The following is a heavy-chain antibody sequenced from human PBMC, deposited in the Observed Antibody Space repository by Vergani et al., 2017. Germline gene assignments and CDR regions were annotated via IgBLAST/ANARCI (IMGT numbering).Heavy chain of an antibody. J-gene: IGHJ4*02. V-gene: IGHV1-46*03. CDR2: INPSGGHT. CDR3: ARGDYGILTGYRY. D-gene: IGHD3-9*01. CDR1: GYTFSNYY. Sequence: QVQVVQSGAEVKKSGASVKVSCKTSGYTFSNYYMLGVRRAPGQGFEGMGIINPSGGHTNYAQTVQGRVTMTRDTSTSTVYMELSSLRSEDTAIYYCARGDYGILTGYRYWGQGTLVTVSA.